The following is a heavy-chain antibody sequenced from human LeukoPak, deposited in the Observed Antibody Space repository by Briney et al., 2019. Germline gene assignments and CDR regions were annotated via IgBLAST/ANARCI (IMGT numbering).Heavy chain of an antibody. Sequence: GGSLRLSCAASGFTFSSYAMHWVRQAPGKGLEWVAFIWNDGRNTYYADSVKGRFAISRDNSKNTLYLQMNSLRAEDTAVYYCAKDRVSSETDFDCWGQGTLVTVSS. CDR2: IWNDGRNT. J-gene: IGHJ4*02. D-gene: IGHD3-22*01. CDR3: AKDRVSSETDFDC. V-gene: IGHV3-30*02. CDR1: GFTFSSYA.